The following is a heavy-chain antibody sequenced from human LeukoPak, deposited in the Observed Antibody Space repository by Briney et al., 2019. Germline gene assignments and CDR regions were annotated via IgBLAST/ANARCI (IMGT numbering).Heavy chain of an antibody. Sequence: GESLKISCEGSGYSFTNYWIAWVRQMPGKGLEWVGTIYPGDSDTRYSPSLQGQVTISADKSINTAYLQWSDLKASDTAMFYCARTYASGWSDAFDIWGQGTMVTVSS. CDR1: GYSFTNYW. CDR3: ARTYASGWSDAFDI. V-gene: IGHV5-51*01. D-gene: IGHD6-19*01. CDR2: IYPGDSDT. J-gene: IGHJ3*02.